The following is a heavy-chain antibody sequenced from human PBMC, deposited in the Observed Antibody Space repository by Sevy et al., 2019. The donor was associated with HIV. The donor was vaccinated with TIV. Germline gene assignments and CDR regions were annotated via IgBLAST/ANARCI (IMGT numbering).Heavy chain of an antibody. CDR3: AKEVAAAGFPRWAFDI. CDR1: GFTFSSYA. J-gene: IGHJ3*02. V-gene: IGHV3-23*01. Sequence: GGSLRLSCAASGFTFSSYAMSWVRQAPGKGLEWVSAISGSGGSTYYADSVKGRFTISRDNSKNTLYLQMNSLRAEATAEYYCAKEVAAAGFPRWAFDIWGQGTMVTVSS. D-gene: IGHD6-13*01. CDR2: ISGSGGST.